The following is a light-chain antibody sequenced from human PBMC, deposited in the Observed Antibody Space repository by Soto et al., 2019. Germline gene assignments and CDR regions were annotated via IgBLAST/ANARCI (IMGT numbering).Light chain of an antibody. CDR2: DDR. J-gene: IGLJ1*01. CDR3: QVWDSTSDHYV. Sequence: SYELTQPPSVSVAPGQTASISCGGNNIGSRSVHWYQQKPGQAPVLVVYDDRDRPSGIPERFAGSNSGNTATLTISRVEAGDGADYYRQVWDSTSDHYVFGTGTKSPS. V-gene: IGLV3-21*02. CDR1: NIGSRS.